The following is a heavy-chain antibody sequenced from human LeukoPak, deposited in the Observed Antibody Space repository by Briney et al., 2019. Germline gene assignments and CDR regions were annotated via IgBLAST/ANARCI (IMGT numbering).Heavy chain of an antibody. CDR1: GYSFTSYG. V-gene: IGHV5-51*01. Sequence: GESLKISCEGSGYSFTSYGIGWLRQMPGKGLVWMGIIYPGDSDTRYSPSFQGQVTISADKSIGTAYLQWSSLKASDTAMYYCASSYSSSWTLDYWGQGTLVTVSS. J-gene: IGHJ4*02. CDR3: ASSYSSSWTLDY. D-gene: IGHD6-13*01. CDR2: IYPGDSDT.